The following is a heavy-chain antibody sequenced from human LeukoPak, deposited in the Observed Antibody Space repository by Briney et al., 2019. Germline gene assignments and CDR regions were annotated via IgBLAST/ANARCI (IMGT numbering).Heavy chain of an antibody. J-gene: IGHJ4*02. V-gene: IGHV3-9*03. CDR2: ISWDIGST. Sequence: GGSLRLSCAASGVTFDDYAMHWGRQALGEGLGWVSGISWDIGSTGDADSVKGRFTVSRDNAKKSLYLQMNSLRDEDMASYYCAKGDSGSYQGYYLDYWGQGTLVTVSS. CDR3: AKGDSGSYQGYYLDY. CDR1: GVTFDDYA. D-gene: IGHD1-26*01.